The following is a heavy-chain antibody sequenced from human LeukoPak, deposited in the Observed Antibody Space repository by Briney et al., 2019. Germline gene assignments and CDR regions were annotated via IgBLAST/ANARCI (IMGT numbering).Heavy chain of an antibody. CDR2: IIPIFGTA. CDR1: GGTFSRYA. J-gene: IGHJ4*02. CDR3: ARVGYYDSSGYFDY. D-gene: IGHD3-22*01. V-gene: IGHV1-69*13. Sequence: ASVKVSCKASGGTFSRYAFSWVRQAPGQGLEWMGGIIPIFGTANYAQKFQGRVTITADESTSTAYMELSSLRSEDTAVYYCARVGYYDSSGYFDYWGQGTLVTVSS.